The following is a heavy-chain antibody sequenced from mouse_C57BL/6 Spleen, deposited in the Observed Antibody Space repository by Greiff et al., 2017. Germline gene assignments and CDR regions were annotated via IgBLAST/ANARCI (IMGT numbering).Heavy chain of an antibody. CDR2: INPSSGYT. V-gene: IGHV1-4*01. CDR1: GYTFTSYT. Sequence: QVQLQQSGAELARPGASVKMSSKASGYTFTSYTMHWVKQRPGQGLEWIGYINPSSGYTKYNQKFKDKATLTADKSSSTAYMQLSSLTSEDSAVYYCANYGSFMDYWGQGTSVTVSS. D-gene: IGHD1-1*01. J-gene: IGHJ4*01. CDR3: ANYGSFMDY.